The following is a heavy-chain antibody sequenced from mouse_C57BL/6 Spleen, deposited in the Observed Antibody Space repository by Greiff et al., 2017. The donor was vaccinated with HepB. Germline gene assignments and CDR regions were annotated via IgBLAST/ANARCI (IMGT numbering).Heavy chain of an antibody. Sequence: EVQLVESGGGLVKPGGSLKLSCAASGFTFSSYAMSWVRQTPEKRLEWVATISDGGSYTYYPDNVKGRFTISRDNAKNNLYLQMSHLKSEDTAMYYCARGDGNYAWYFDVWGTGTTVTVSS. CDR3: ARGDGNYAWYFDV. CDR1: GFTFSSYA. J-gene: IGHJ1*03. V-gene: IGHV5-4*01. CDR2: ISDGGSYT. D-gene: IGHD2-1*01.